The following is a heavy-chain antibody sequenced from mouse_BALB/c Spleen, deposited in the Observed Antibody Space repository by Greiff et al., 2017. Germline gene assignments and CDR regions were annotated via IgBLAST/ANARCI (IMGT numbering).Heavy chain of an antibody. CDR2: ISNGGCST. D-gene: IGHD1-1*01. V-gene: IGHV5-12-2*01. CDR3: ARQGYYYGSSYPFAY. J-gene: IGHJ3*01. CDR1: GFTFSSYT. Sequence: EVKLMESGGGLVQPGGSLKLSCAASGFTFSSYTMSWVRQTPEKRLEWVAYISNGGCSTYYPDTVKGRFTISRDNAKNTLYLQMSSLKSEDTAMYYCARQGYYYGSSYPFAYWGQGTLVTVSA.